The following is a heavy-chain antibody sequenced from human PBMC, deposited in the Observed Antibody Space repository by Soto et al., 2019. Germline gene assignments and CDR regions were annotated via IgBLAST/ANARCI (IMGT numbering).Heavy chain of an antibody. CDR3: ARPLWRDDYNWGYFDL. CDR1: GFTFSSYA. D-gene: IGHD4-4*01. J-gene: IGHJ2*01. Sequence: GGSLRLSCAASGFTFSSYAMHWVRQAPGKGLEWVAVISYDGSNKYYADSVKGRFTVSRDNSKNTLFLQMNSLRAEDTALYYCARPLWRDDYNWGYFDLWGRGTLVTVSS. V-gene: IGHV3-30-3*01. CDR2: ISYDGSNK.